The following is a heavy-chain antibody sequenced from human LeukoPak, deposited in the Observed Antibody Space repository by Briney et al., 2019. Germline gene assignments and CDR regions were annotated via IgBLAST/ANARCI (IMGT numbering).Heavy chain of an antibody. V-gene: IGHV3-7*01. Sequence: GGSLRLSCAASGFTFSSYWMSWVRQAPGKGLEWVANIKQDGCEKYYVDSVKGRFTISRDNAKNSLYLQMNSLRAEDTAVYYCARDHKETYYYYGMDVWGQGTTVTVSS. CDR2: IKQDGCEK. CDR3: ARDHKETYYYYGMDV. J-gene: IGHJ6*02. CDR1: GFTFSSYW.